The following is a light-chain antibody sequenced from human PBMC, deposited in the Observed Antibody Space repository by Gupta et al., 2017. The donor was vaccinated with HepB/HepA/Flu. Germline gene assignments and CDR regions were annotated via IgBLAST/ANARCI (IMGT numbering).Light chain of an antibody. J-gene: IGLJ3*02. Sequence: QSALTQPASVSGSPGQSLTISCTGTSSDIGSYNYVSWYQQHPGKAPKLMISDVSNRPSGVSNRFSGSKSGNTASLTISGLQAEDEADYYCTSYTSSSISWVFGGGTKLTVL. CDR1: SSDIGSYNY. CDR2: DVS. CDR3: TSYTSSSISWV. V-gene: IGLV2-14*01.